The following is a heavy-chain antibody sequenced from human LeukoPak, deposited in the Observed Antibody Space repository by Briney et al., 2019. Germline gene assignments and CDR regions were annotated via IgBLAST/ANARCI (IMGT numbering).Heavy chain of an antibody. CDR3: ARSVDVDY. CDR2: ISSSSSTI. V-gene: IGHV3-48*01. D-gene: IGHD5-24*01. CDR1: GFTINNYY. Sequence: PGGSLRLSCAASGFTINNYYMSWVRQAPGKGLECVSCISSSSSTIYYADSVKGRFTISRDKAKNSLYLQMNALRAEDTAVYYCARSVDVDYWGQGILVTVSP. J-gene: IGHJ4*02.